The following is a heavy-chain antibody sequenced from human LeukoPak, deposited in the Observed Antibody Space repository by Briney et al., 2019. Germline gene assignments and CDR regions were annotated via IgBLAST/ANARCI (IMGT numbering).Heavy chain of an antibody. V-gene: IGHV4-34*01. CDR3: ARRFDFWSVHAFDI. J-gene: IGHJ3*02. CDR2: INHSGST. CDR1: GGSFSGYY. Sequence: SETLSLTCAVYGGSFSGYYWSWIRQPPGKGLEWIGEINHSGSTNYNPSLKSRVTISVDTSKNQFSLKLSSVTAADTAVYYCARRFDFWSVHAFDIWGQGTMVTVSS. D-gene: IGHD3-3*01.